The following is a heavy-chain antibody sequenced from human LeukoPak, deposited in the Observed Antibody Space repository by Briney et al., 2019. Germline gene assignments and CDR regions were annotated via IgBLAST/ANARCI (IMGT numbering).Heavy chain of an antibody. CDR2: ISGSGGNT. V-gene: IGHV3-23*01. J-gene: IGHJ4*02. Sequence: GGSLRLSCAASGFAFSSYGMSWVRQAPGKGLEWVSSISGSGGNTYYADSVKGRFTISRDNSKNTLFLHMNSLRAEDTAVYYCAKALGGYHFDYWGQGTLVTVSS. D-gene: IGHD3-16*01. CDR1: GFAFSSYG. CDR3: AKALGGYHFDY.